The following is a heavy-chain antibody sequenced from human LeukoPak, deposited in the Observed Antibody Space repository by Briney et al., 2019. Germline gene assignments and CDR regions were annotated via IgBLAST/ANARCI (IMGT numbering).Heavy chain of an antibody. D-gene: IGHD2-15*01. J-gene: IGHJ4*02. CDR3: ARQWWSSRPVHFDY. CDR2: IYYSGST. Sequence: PSETLSLTCTVSGGSISSSSYYWGWIRQPPGKGLEWVGSIYYSGSTYYNPSLKSRVTISVDTSKNQFSLKLSSVTAADTAVYYCARQWWSSRPVHFDYWGQGTLVTVSS. V-gene: IGHV4-39*07. CDR1: GGSISSSSYY.